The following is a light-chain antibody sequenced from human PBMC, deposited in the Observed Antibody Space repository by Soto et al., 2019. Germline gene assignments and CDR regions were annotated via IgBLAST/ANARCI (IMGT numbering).Light chain of an antibody. J-gene: IGKJ1*01. CDR3: QQYTNYPWT. CDR2: DVS. CDR1: QSISSW. V-gene: IGKV1-5*01. Sequence: DIQMTQSPPTLSASVGDRVTITCRASQSISSWLAWYQQRPGKAPNLLIYDVSSLESGVPSRFSGSGSGTEFTLTISSLQPYDFATYYCQQYTNYPWTFGQGTKVDIK.